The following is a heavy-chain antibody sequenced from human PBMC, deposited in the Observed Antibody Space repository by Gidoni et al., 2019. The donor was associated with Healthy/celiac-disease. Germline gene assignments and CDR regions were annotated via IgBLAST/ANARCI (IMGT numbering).Heavy chain of an antibody. CDR2: IYSGGST. CDR1: GFTVSSIY. V-gene: IGHV3-66*01. CDR3: ARGIVVVPAALYYYYGMDV. J-gene: IGHJ6*02. D-gene: IGHD2-2*01. Sequence: EVQLVASGGGLVQPGGSLRLSCAASGFTVSSIYMSWVRQAPGKGLECVSVIYSGGSTYYADSVKGRFTISRDNSKNTLYLQMNSLRAEDTAVYYCARGIVVVPAALYYYYGMDVWGQGTAVTVSS.